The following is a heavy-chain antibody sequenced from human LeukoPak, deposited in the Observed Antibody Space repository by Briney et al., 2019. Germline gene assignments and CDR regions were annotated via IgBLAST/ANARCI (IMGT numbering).Heavy chain of an antibody. CDR3: ARGGYDSSGYYSDY. CDR2: INHSGST. V-gene: IGHV4-34*01. D-gene: IGHD3-22*01. J-gene: IGHJ4*02. CDR1: GGSFSGYY. Sequence: PLETLSLTCAVYGGSFSGYYWSWIRQPPGKGLEWIGEINHSGSTNYNPSLKSRVTISVDTSKNQFSLKLSSATAADTAVYYCARGGYDSSGYYSDYWGQGTLVTVSS.